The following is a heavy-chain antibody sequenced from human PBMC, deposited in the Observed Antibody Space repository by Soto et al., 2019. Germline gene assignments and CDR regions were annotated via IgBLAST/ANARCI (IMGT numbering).Heavy chain of an antibody. J-gene: IGHJ4*02. D-gene: IGHD4-17*01. CDR1: GYTLTELS. CDR2: FDPEDGET. V-gene: IGHV1-24*01. CDR3: ATGVTTVTTRLFDY. Sequence: ASVKVSCKVSGYTLTELSMHWVRQAPGKGLEWMGGFDPEDGETIYAQKFQGRVTMTEDTSTDTAYMELSSLRSEDTAVYYCATGVTTVTTRLFDYWGQGTLVTVSS.